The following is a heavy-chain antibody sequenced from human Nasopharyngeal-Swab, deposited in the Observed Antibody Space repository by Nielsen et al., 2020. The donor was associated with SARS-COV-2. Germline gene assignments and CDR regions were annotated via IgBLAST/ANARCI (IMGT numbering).Heavy chain of an antibody. Sequence: GGSLRLSCAASGFSVSSNYMRWARLAPGKGLEWVSSIYSGRTYYADSVKGRFTVSRDSSKNTVYLQMNSLRADDTAVYYCARASDPPVQLFLPPDYWGQGTLVTVSS. D-gene: IGHD5-24*01. J-gene: IGHJ4*02. CDR3: ARASDPPVQLFLPPDY. V-gene: IGHV3-66*01. CDR1: GFSVSSNY. CDR2: IYSGRT.